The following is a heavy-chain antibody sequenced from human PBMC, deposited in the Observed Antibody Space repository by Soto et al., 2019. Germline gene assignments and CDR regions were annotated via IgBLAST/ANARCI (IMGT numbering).Heavy chain of an antibody. CDR1: GGSISSYY. J-gene: IGHJ6*02. V-gene: IGHV4-59*01. D-gene: IGHD3-3*01. Sequence: SETLSLTCTVSGGSISSYYWSWIRQPPGKGLEWIGYIYYSGSTNYNPSLKSRVTISVDTSKNQFSLKLSSVTTADTAVYYCARARGITIFGAGYYYYGMDVWGQGTTVTVSS. CDR3: ARARGITIFGAGYYYYGMDV. CDR2: IYYSGST.